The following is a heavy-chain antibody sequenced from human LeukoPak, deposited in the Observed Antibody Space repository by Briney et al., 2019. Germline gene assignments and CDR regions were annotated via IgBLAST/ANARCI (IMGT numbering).Heavy chain of an antibody. J-gene: IGHJ3*01. Sequence: PGGSLRLSCAASGFTFSSYSMNWVRQAPRKGLEWVSFICSSSTIYYADSVKGRFTISRDNAKNPLYLQMNSLRAEDTAVYYCARDKDYYDSGGPLWGQGTMVTVSS. CDR1: GFTFSSYS. V-gene: IGHV3-48*04. CDR2: ICSSSTI. CDR3: ARDKDYYDSGGPL. D-gene: IGHD3-22*01.